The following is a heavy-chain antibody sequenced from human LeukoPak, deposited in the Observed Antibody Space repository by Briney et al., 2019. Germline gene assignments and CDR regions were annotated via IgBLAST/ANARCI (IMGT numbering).Heavy chain of an antibody. CDR3: AKRSYYYDSSGYPLGY. CDR2: ISGSGGST. J-gene: IGHJ4*02. Sequence: PGGSLRLSCAASGFTFSSYATSWVRQAPGKGLEWVSAISGSGGSTYYADSGKGRFTISRDNSKNTLYLQMNSLRAEDTAVYYCAKRSYYYDSSGYPLGYWGQGTLVTVSS. D-gene: IGHD3-22*01. V-gene: IGHV3-23*01. CDR1: GFTFSSYA.